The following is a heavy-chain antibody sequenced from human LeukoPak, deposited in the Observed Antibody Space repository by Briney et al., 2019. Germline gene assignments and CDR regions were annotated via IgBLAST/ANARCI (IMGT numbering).Heavy chain of an antibody. Sequence: GASVKVSCKASGYTFTSYGISWVRQAPGQGLEWMGWISAYNGNTNYAQKLQGRVTMTRNTSISTAYMELSSLRSEDTAVYYCARGQRGSGSYYIGFYWGQGTLLTVSS. V-gene: IGHV1-18*01. D-gene: IGHD1-26*01. CDR2: ISAYNGNT. CDR1: GYTFTSYG. J-gene: IGHJ4*02. CDR3: ARGQRGSGSYYIGFY.